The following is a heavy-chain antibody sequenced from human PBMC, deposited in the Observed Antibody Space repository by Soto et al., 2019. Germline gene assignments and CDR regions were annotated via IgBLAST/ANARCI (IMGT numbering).Heavy chain of an antibody. V-gene: IGHV5-10-1*01. D-gene: IGHD1-20*01. CDR3: ARNSGIDAFDI. CDR2: IDPGDSYT. J-gene: IGHJ3*02. Sequence: LGESLKISCKASGYSFSTYWIGSVRQMPGKGLEWMGMIDPGDSYTNYSPSFQGHVTISADKSISTAYLQWSSLKASDTAMYYCARNSGIDAFDIWGQGTMVTVSS. CDR1: GYSFSTYW.